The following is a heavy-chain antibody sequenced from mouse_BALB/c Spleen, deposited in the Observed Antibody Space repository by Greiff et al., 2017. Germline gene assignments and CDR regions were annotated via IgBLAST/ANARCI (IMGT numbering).Heavy chain of an antibody. D-gene: IGHD1-1*01. CDR3: ARSNYGSSLYYFDY. V-gene: IGHV5-17*02. CDR2: ISSGSSTI. J-gene: IGHJ2*01. Sequence: EVKLMESGGGLVQPGGSRKLSCAASGFTFSSFGMHWVRQDPEKGLEWVAYISSGSSTIYYADTVKGRFTISRDNPKNTLFLQMTSLRSEDTAMYYCARSNYGSSLYYFDYWGQGTTLTVSS. CDR1: GFTFSSFG.